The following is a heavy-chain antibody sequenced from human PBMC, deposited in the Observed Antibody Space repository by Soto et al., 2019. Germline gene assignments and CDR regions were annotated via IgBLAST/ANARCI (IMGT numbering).Heavy chain of an antibody. D-gene: IGHD6-19*01. V-gene: IGHV4-61*01. CDR3: AASWGRIIAVAGTMSSALAPPGFDY. CDR2: IYYSGST. CDR1: GGSVSGGSYY. J-gene: IGHJ4*02. Sequence: SATLSLTCTVSGGSVSGGSYYWSWFRQPPGKGLEWIGYIYYSGSTNYNPSLKSRVTISVDTSKNQFSLKLSSVTAADTAVYYCAASWGRIIAVAGTMSSALAPPGFDYWGQGTLVTVSS.